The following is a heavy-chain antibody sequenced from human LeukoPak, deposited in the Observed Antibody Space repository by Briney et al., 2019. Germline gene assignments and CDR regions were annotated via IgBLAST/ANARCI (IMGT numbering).Heavy chain of an antibody. V-gene: IGHV3-30*04. J-gene: IGHJ4*02. D-gene: IGHD2-2*01. Sequence: GGSLRLSCAASGFTFGSYAMHWVRQAPGKGLEWVAVIAHDETNRFYADSVKGRFTITRGNSMNTLYLRMNSLRPEDTAVYFCAGDLTPGAPDYFDYWGQGTLVTVSS. CDR1: GFTFGSYA. CDR3: AGDLTPGAPDYFDY. CDR2: IAHDETNR.